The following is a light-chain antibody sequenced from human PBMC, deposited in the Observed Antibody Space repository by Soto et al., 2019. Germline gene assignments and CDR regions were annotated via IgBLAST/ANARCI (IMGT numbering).Light chain of an antibody. CDR3: QHLDSYST. J-gene: IGKJ5*01. CDR1: QGISSY. Sequence: DIQLTQSPSFLSASVGDRVTITCRASQGISSYLAWYQQKPGKAPKLLIYAASTLQSGVPSRFSGSGSGTEFTLPISSLQPEDFETYNCQHLDSYSTFGQGTRLEIK. V-gene: IGKV1-9*01. CDR2: AAS.